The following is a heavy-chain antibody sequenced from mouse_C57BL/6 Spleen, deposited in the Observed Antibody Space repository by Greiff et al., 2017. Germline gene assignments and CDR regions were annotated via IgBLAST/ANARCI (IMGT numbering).Heavy chain of an antibody. D-gene: IGHD1-1*01. J-gene: IGHJ3*01. Sequence: QVQLKQPGAELVKPGASVKLSCKASGYTFTSYWMHWVKPRPGQGLEWIGMIHTNSGSTNYNEKFKGKATLTVDKSSSTAYMQLSSLTSEDSAVYYCAQIPTVVARGFAYWGQGTLVTVSA. CDR1: GYTFTSYW. V-gene: IGHV1-64*01. CDR3: AQIPTVVARGFAY. CDR2: IHTNSGST.